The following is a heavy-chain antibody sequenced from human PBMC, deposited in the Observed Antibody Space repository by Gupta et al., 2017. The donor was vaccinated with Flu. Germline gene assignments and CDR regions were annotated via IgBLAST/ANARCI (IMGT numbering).Heavy chain of an antibody. J-gene: IGHJ4*02. Sequence: EVQLVESGGAVVQPGGSLRLSCVASGFTFSSYWISWVRQAPRKGLEWVANMKPDGGERYYVASVKGRFTISRDNAKNSLYLQMNSLRAEDTAVYYCAALGATLDFWGRGTLVTVSS. CDR3: AALGATLDF. CDR2: MKPDGGER. V-gene: IGHV3-7*01. D-gene: IGHD1-26*01. CDR1: GFTFSSYW.